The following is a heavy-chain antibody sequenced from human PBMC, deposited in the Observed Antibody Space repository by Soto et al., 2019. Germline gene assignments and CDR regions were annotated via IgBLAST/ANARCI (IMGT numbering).Heavy chain of an antibody. J-gene: IGHJ5*02. Sequence: GSLRPPCAAPGFTFRSFTIKWVPPAPGKGLEWVSTISSNSAYIYYTDALRGRFTISRDNAKNSLHLQMNSLRAEDTAVYYCTRDASRDSSARGWFDPWGPGTLVTVSS. V-gene: IGHV3-21*01. CDR3: TRDASRDSSARGWFDP. D-gene: IGHD6-13*01. CDR2: ISSNSAYI. CDR1: GFTFRSFT.